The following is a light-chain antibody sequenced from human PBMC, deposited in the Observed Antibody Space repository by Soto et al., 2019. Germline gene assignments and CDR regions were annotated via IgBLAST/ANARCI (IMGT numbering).Light chain of an antibody. J-gene: IGKJ1*01. V-gene: IGKV3D-15*02. CDR3: QQYHTDWT. CDR2: DVS. CDR1: QNISNY. Sequence: IVLIQSPATLSVSPGERATLSCRASQNISNYLIWYQQKPGQAPRLLIYDVSNRATDIPARFSGRGSGTEFTLTISSLQADDYATFYCQQYHTDWTFGQGTKVDI.